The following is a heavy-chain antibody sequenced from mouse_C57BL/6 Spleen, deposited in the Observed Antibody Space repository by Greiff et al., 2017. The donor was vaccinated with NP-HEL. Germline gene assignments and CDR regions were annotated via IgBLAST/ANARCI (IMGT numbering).Heavy chain of an antibody. CDR3: ARRNPTGGFAY. Sequence: QVQLQQSGPELVKPGASVKISCKASGYAFSSSWMNWVKQRPGKGLEWIGRIYPGDGDTNYNGKFKGKATLTADKSSSTAYMQLSSLTSEDSAVYFCARRNPTGGFAYWGQGTLVTVSA. V-gene: IGHV1-82*01. CDR2: IYPGDGDT. CDR1: GYAFSSSW. D-gene: IGHD1-1*01. J-gene: IGHJ3*01.